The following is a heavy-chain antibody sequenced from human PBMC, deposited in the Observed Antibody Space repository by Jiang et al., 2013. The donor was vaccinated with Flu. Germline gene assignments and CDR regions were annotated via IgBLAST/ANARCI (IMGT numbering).Heavy chain of an antibody. CDR3: ATETNNGNY. CDR2: IIPNSGGT. V-gene: IGHV1-2*02. D-gene: IGHD1-1*01. CDR1: GYTFTGYH. J-gene: IGHJ4*02. Sequence: SGAEVKKPGASVKVSCKASGYTFTGYHMHWVRQAPGQGLEWMGLIIPNSGGTNYAQKFQGRVTMTRDTSISTVYMELNRLRFDDAAVYYCATETNNGNYWGQGTLVTVSS.